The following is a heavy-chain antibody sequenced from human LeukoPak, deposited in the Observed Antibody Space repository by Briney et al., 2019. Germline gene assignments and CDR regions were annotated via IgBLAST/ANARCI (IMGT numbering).Heavy chain of an antibody. CDR2: INHSGST. Sequence: SETLSLTCAVYGGSFSGYYWSWIRQPPGKGLEWIGEINHSGSTNYNPSLKSRVTISVDTSKNQFSLKLSSVAAADTAVYYCARVSRNYYDSSGYYYANWFDPWGRGTLVTISS. CDR3: ARVSRNYYDSSGYYYANWFDP. D-gene: IGHD3-22*01. V-gene: IGHV4-34*01. CDR1: GGSFSGYY. J-gene: IGHJ5*02.